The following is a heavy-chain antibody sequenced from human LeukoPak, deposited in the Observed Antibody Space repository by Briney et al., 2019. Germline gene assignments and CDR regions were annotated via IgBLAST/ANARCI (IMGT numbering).Heavy chain of an antibody. CDR3: ARDFPRLYSSSWYKATGWFDP. CDR1: GGSISSGDYY. CDR2: IYYSGST. Sequence: SETLSLTCTVSGGSISSGDYYWSWIRQPPGKGLEWIGYIYYSGSTYYNPSLKSRVTISVDTSKNQFSLKLSSVTAADTAVYYCARDFPRLYSSSWYKATGWFDPWGQGTLVTVPS. D-gene: IGHD6-13*01. J-gene: IGHJ5*02. V-gene: IGHV4-30-4*01.